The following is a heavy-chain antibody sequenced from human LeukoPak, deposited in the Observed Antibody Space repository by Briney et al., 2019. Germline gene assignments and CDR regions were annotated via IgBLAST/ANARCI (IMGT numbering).Heavy chain of an antibody. V-gene: IGHV3-23*01. CDR2: ISSSGAGT. CDR1: GFTFSSYA. J-gene: IGHJ3*02. D-gene: IGHD3-22*01. Sequence: GGSLRLSCTASGFTFSSYAMSWVRQAPGKGLEWVSAISSSGAGTYYADSVKGRFTISRDNSKNTLYLQMKSLRAEDTAVFYCAKDWANYDSSGYYYKDAFDIWGQGTMVTVSS. CDR3: AKDWANYDSSGYYYKDAFDI.